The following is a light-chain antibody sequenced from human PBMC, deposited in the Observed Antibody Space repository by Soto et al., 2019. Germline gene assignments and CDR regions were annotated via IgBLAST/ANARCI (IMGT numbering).Light chain of an antibody. CDR1: QDIRYY. CDR2: DAS. CDR3: QEYDNIYT. V-gene: IGKV1-33*01. J-gene: IGKJ3*01. Sequence: DIQMTQSPSPLSASVGDRVTITCQASQDIRYYLNWYQQRPGKSPQLLIYDASHLATGVPSRFSGSGFGTHFTLTISSLQSEDIPTYYCQEYDNIYTFGPGTKVDIK.